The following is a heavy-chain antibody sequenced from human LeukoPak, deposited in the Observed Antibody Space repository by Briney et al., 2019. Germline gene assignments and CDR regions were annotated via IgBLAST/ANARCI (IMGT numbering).Heavy chain of an antibody. Sequence: SETLSLTCTVSGGSISSSSYYWDWIRQPPGKGLEWIGNIDYSGSTYYNPSLKSRVTISVDTSKNQFSLKLSSVTATDTAVYYCARHGAGHDYWGQGTLVTVSS. D-gene: IGHD6-19*01. CDR3: ARHGAGHDY. V-gene: IGHV4-39*01. CDR2: IDYSGST. J-gene: IGHJ4*02. CDR1: GGSISSSSYY.